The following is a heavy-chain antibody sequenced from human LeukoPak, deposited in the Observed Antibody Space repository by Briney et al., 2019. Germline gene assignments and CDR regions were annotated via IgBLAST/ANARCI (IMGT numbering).Heavy chain of an antibody. V-gene: IGHV3-23*01. CDR2: ISAGAGTT. J-gene: IGHJ4*02. Sequence: GGSLRLSCAASGFTFSSFPMSWVRQAPGKRLEWVSAISAGAGTTYYADSVKGRFTISRDNAKNSLYLQMNSLRAEDTALYYCARDTSSSYGSGSDYWGQGTLVTVSS. CDR1: GFTFSSFP. D-gene: IGHD3-10*01. CDR3: ARDTSSSYGSGSDY.